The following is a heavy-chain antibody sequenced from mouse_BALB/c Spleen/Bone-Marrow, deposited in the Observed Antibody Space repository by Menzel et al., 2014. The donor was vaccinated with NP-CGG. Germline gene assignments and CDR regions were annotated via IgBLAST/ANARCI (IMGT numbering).Heavy chain of an antibody. D-gene: IGHD1-1*01. CDR3: ARNFYGSSYFDY. V-gene: IGHV1-67*01. J-gene: IGHJ2*01. Sequence: QVQQPQSGPEPVPPWGSVNISCKGPATKFPILLVPWGNRSIEKGERGLGFLELILGIHTTTRSFKAKATMTVDKSSNTAYMELARLTSEDSAIYYCARNFYGSSYFDYWGQGTTLTVSS. CDR2: LELILGI. CDR1: ATKFPILL.